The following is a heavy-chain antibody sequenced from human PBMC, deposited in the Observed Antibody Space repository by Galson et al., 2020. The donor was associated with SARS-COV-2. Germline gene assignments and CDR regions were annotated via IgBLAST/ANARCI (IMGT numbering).Heavy chain of an antibody. J-gene: IGHJ3*02. V-gene: IGHV3-30*03. CDR3: ARGAYRSSWALGDAFDI. D-gene: IGHD6-19*01. Sequence: RKIFGAACGFKFKNFGMHWVRQAPGKGLDWVAVISDDANNNYYADSVKGRFTISRDNSKNTVHLQMNSLRAEDTALYYCARGAYRSSWALGDAFDIWGQGTMVAVSS. CDR1: GFKFKNFG. CDR2: ISDDANNN.